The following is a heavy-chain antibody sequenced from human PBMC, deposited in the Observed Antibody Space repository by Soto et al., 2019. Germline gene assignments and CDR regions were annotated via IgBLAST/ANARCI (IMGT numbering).Heavy chain of an antibody. V-gene: IGHV4-59*08. Sequence: QVRLQESGPGLVKPSETLSLTCTVSGGSISTFYWSWIRQPPGKGLEWIGHIYHSGSTTYNPSLKSRVTLSVDTSKKQFSLKLSSVTGADTAMYYCARHSRGNSGYDSPCDYWGQGTLVTVSS. CDR1: GGSISTFY. CDR3: ARHSRGNSGYDSPCDY. D-gene: IGHD5-12*01. CDR2: IYHSGST. J-gene: IGHJ4*02.